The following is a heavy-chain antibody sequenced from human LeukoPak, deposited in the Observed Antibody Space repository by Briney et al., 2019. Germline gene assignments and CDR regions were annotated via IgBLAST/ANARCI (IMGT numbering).Heavy chain of an antibody. J-gene: IGHJ3*02. CDR3: ARGLPKDYYDSSGYYTPELNDAFDI. Sequence: GASVKVSWKASGYTFTSYDINWVRQATGQGLEWMGWMNPNSGNTGYAQKFQGRVTMTRNTSISTAYMELSSLRSEDTAVYYCARGLPKDYYDSSGYYTPELNDAFDIWGQGTMVTVSS. CDR1: GYTFTSYD. CDR2: MNPNSGNT. V-gene: IGHV1-8*01. D-gene: IGHD3-22*01.